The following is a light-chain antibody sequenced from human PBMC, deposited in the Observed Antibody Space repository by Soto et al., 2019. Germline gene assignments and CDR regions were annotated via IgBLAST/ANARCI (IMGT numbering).Light chain of an antibody. V-gene: IGKV3-20*01. CDR1: QSVSSSY. CDR2: GAS. CDR3: QQYCRSPPSWT. Sequence: ETVLTQSPGTLSLSPGERATLSCRASQSVSSSYLAWYQQKPGQAPRLLIYGASSRATGIPDRFSGSGSGTDFTLTISRLEPEDFAVYYCQQYCRSPPSWTFGQGTKVEIK. J-gene: IGKJ1*01.